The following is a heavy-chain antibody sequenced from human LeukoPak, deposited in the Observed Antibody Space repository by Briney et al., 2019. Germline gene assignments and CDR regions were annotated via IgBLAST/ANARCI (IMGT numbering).Heavy chain of an antibody. CDR2: IQYSGST. V-gene: IGHV4-61*01. Sequence: PSETLSLTCTVSGDSVSGISFYWSWIRQPPGKGLQYIGYIQYSGSTNYNPSLKSRVTISVDTSKNQFSLKLSSVTAADTAVYYCARYYDSSGYWSTSHFDYWGQGTLVTVS. CDR3: ARYYDSSGYWSTSHFDY. D-gene: IGHD3-22*01. J-gene: IGHJ4*02. CDR1: GDSVSGISFY.